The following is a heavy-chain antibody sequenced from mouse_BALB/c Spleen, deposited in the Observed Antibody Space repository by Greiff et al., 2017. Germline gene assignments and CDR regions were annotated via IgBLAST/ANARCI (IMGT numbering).Heavy chain of an antibody. D-gene: IGHD1-1*01. V-gene: IGHV5-6-3*01. CDR2: INSNGGST. CDR3: ARDRDYYGLFDY. CDR1: GFTFSSYG. Sequence: EVKLVESGGGLVQPGGSLKLSCAASGFTFSSYGMSWVRQTPDKRLELVATINSNGGSTYYPDSVKGRFTISRDNAKNTLYLQKSSLKSEDTAMYYCARDRDYYGLFDYWGQGTTLTVSS. J-gene: IGHJ2*01.